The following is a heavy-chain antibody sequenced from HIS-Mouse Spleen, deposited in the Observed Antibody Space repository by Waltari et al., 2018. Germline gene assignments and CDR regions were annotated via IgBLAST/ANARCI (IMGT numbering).Heavy chain of an antibody. J-gene: IGHJ4*02. CDR1: GHTFTSYD. V-gene: IGHV1-8*01. Sequence: QVQLVQSGAEVKKPGASVKVSCKASGHTFTSYDINWVRQATGQGLEWMGWMNPNSGNTGYAQKFQGRVNMTRNTSISTAYMELSSLRSEDTAVYYCARGHDYSNYFDYWGQGTLVTVSS. D-gene: IGHD4-4*01. CDR2: MNPNSGNT. CDR3: ARGHDYSNYFDY.